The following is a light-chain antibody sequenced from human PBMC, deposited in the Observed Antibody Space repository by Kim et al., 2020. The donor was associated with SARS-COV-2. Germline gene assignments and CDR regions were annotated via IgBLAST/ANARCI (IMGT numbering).Light chain of an antibody. CDR2: GAS. Sequence: SPGERVTLSCRARQTVSISFLAWCPHRPRPTPRLLFYGASGRGTGVPDRFSGRGAGTHFTLTNSGVEPEDFAVYFCQRYGTSPITFCQRARLEI. V-gene: IGKV3-20*01. CDR3: QRYGTSPIT. J-gene: IGKJ5*01. CDR1: QTVSISF.